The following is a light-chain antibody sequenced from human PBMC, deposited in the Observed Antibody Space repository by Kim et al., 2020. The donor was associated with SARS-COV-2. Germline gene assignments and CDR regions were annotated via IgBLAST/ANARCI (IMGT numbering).Light chain of an antibody. V-gene: IGLV3-19*01. CDR1: SLGSFY. Sequence: ALGQTVRITSQGDSLGSFYATWYQQRPGQAPILVIYGRNSRPSGIPDRFSASTSGNTASLTITEAQAEDEADYYCNSRDSSGNHVIFGGGTQLTVL. J-gene: IGLJ2*01. CDR2: GRN. CDR3: NSRDSSGNHVI.